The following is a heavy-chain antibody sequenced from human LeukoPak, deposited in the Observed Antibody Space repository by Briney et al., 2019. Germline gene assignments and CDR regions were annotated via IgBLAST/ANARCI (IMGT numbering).Heavy chain of an antibody. CDR3: ARDFWSGYPFF. CDR2: IYTSGST. Sequence: SGTLSLTCTVSGGSISSGSYYWSWIRQPAGKGLEWIGRIYTSGSTNYNPSLKSRVTISVDTSKNQFSLKLSSVTAADTAAYYCARDFWSGYPFFWGQGTLVTVSS. J-gene: IGHJ4*02. CDR1: GGSISSGSYY. V-gene: IGHV4-61*02. D-gene: IGHD3-3*01.